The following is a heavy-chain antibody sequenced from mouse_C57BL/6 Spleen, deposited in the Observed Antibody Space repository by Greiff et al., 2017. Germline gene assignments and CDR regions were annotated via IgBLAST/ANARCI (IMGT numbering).Heavy chain of an antibody. CDR2: IDPNRGGT. D-gene: IGHD2-2*01. CDR1: GYTFTRYW. CDR3: ALMVTIAMDY. J-gene: IGHJ4*01. V-gene: IGHV1-72*01. Sequence: QVQLQQPGAELVKPGASVKLSCKASGYTFTRYWMHWVKQRPGRGLEWIGRIDPNRGGTKYNEKFKSKATLTVDKPSSTAYMQLSSLTSEDSSVYDCALMVTIAMDYWGQGTAVTVSS.